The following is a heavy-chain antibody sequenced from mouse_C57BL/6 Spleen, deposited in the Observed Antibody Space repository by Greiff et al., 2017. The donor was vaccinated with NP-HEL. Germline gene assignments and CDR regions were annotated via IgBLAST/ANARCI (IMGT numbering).Heavy chain of an antibody. J-gene: IGHJ4*01. CDR1: GYTFTSYC. CDR2: IDPSDSNT. Sequence: VQLQQSGAELVKPGASVKLSCKASGYTFTSYCMQWVKQRPGQGLEWIGEIDPSDSNTNYNQKFKGKATLTVDTSSSTAYMQLSSLTSEDSAVYYCARKDYGSDYYGMAYWGQGTSVTVSS. D-gene: IGHD1-1*01. V-gene: IGHV1-50*01. CDR3: ARKDYGSDYYGMAY.